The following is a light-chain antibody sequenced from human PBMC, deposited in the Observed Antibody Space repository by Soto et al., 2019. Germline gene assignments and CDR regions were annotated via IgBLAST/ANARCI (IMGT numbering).Light chain of an antibody. V-gene: IGKV1-39*01. CDR1: QSSSRS. J-gene: IGKJ2*01. CDR2: AAS. Sequence: DIQMTQSPSSMSASVGDRVTITCRASQSSSRSLNWYQQKPWKAPKLLIYAASSLQSGVPSRFSGSGSGTDFTLTISSLQPEEFPTSHCQQSYSTPYTFGQGTKLAIK. CDR3: QQSYSTPYT.